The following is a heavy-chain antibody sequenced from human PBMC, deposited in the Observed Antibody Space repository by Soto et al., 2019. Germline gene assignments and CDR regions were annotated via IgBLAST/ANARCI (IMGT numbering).Heavy chain of an antibody. CDR2: ISDNGDGK. D-gene: IGHD1-26*01. CDR1: GFNFVNYA. V-gene: IGHV3-23*01. Sequence: EVQLLESGGGLVQPGRSLRLSCAASGFNFVNYAMSWVRQAPGKGLEWVAGISDNGDGKYYADSVRGRFTISRDNSKNTLYLYMNSLRDDDTAVFYCAKETGRVGVPLFDYWGQGSLVTVSS. J-gene: IGHJ4*02. CDR3: AKETGRVGVPLFDY.